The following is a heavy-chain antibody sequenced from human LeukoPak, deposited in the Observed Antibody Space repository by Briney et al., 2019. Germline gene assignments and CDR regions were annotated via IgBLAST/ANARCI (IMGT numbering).Heavy chain of an antibody. CDR3: ARLPAGYCSSTSCYLFPPIDY. CDR1: GGSISSSSYY. CDR2: IYYSGST. J-gene: IGHJ4*02. D-gene: IGHD2-2*01. V-gene: IGHV4-39*01. Sequence: SETLSLTCTVSGGSISSSSYYWGWIRQPPGKGLEWIGSIYYSGSTYYNPSLKSRVTISVDTSKNQFSLKLSSVTAADTAVYYCARLPAGYCSSTSCYLFPPIDYWGQGTLVAVSS.